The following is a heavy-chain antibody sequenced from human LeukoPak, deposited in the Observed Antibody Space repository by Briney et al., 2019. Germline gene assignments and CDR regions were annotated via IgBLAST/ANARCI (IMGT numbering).Heavy chain of an antibody. J-gene: IGHJ5*01. D-gene: IGHD3-3*01. V-gene: IGHV1-69*06. CDR2: VIPLFGTK. CDR1: VDIFNNYA. Sequence: GSSVNVSCQTSVDIFNNYAISWVRHAPGQGLEWMGRVIPLFGTKNYAQKFQGRFTISADTSTSTAYMQLSSLTSEDTAIYYCARDEAFLYHGRSGFDFWGQGTLVTVSS. CDR3: ARDEAFLYHGRSGFDF.